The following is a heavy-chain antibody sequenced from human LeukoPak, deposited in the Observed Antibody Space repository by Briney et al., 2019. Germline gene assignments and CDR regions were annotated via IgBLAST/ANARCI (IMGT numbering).Heavy chain of an antibody. J-gene: IGHJ4*02. V-gene: IGHV3-23*01. CDR3: ASRIAVAGPFDY. Sequence: GGSLRLSCAASGFTFSSYAMSWVRQAPGKGLEWVSPINGGGGSTYYADSVKGRFTISRDNAKNTLYLQMNSLRAEDTAVYYCASRIAVAGPFDYWGQGTLVTVSS. CDR1: GFTFSSYA. CDR2: INGGGGST. D-gene: IGHD6-19*01.